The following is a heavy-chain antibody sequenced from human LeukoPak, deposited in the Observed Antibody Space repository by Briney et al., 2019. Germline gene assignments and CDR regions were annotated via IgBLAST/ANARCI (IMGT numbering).Heavy chain of an antibody. J-gene: IGHJ4*02. V-gene: IGHV3-30*02. CDR3: AKEGLYYYDSSGYTEGYFDY. D-gene: IGHD3-22*01. CDR2: IWYDGTNK. Sequence: PGGSLRLSCAASGFAFSSFGMHWVRQAPGKGLELVAVIWYDGTNKYYADSVKGRFTISRDNSKNTLYLQMNSLRAEDTAVYYCAKEGLYYYDSSGYTEGYFDYWGQGTLVTVSS. CDR1: GFAFSSFG.